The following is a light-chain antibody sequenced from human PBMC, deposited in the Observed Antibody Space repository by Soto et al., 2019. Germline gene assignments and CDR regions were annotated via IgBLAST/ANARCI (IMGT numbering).Light chain of an antibody. V-gene: IGKV3-11*01. CDR1: QSVSSY. CDR2: DAS. J-gene: IGKJ5*01. CDR3: QQRSNWIT. Sequence: IVLTQSPATLYLSPGERATLSCRASQSVSSYLAWYQQKPGQAPRLLIYDASNRATGIPARFSGSGSGTDFTLTISSLEPEDFAVYYCQQRSNWITFGQGTRLEIK.